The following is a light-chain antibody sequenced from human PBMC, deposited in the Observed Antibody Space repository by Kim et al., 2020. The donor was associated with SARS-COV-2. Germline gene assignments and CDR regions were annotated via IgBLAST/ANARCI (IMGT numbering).Light chain of an antibody. CDR1: RSVYSNY. V-gene: IGKV3-20*01. CDR2: GAT. Sequence: SPAERPTTSCRASRSVYSNYLAWYQQKAGQAPRLLIVGATSRATCMSDRVSGSGSGTAVTLTISRLEPEDFAVYYCQQYGTSPRTFGQGTKVDIK. J-gene: IGKJ1*01. CDR3: QQYGTSPRT.